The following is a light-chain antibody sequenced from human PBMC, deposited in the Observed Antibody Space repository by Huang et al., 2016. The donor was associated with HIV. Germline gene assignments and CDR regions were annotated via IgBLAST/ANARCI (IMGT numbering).Light chain of an antibody. J-gene: IGKJ2*01. CDR1: QSVSSN. V-gene: IGKV3-15*01. CDR3: QHYNNWPYT. CDR2: GAS. Sequence: EIVMTQSPATLSVSPGERATLSCRSSQSVSSNLAWYQQKPGQATRLLSYGASTRATGIPARFSGSGSGTEFTLTISSLQSEDFAVYYCQHYNNWPYTFGQGTKLEI.